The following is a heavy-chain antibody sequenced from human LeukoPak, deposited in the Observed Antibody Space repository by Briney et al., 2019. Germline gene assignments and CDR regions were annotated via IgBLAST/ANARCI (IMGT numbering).Heavy chain of an antibody. V-gene: IGHV3-53*01. D-gene: IGHD3-3*01. Sequence: GGSLRLSCAASGFTVSSNYMSWVRQAPGKGLEWVSVIYSGGSTYYADSVKGRFTISRDNSKNTLYLQMNSLRAEDTAVYYCATRYYYYYYGMDVWGQGTTVTVSS. CDR3: ATRYYYYYYGMDV. CDR2: IYSGGST. J-gene: IGHJ6*02. CDR1: GFTVSSNY.